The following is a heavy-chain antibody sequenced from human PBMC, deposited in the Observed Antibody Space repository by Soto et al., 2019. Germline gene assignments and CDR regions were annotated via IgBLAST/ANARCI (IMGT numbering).Heavy chain of an antibody. J-gene: IGHJ4*02. CDR3: AKDRYSSGWYAPGD. CDR2: ISYDGSNK. CDR1: GFTFSSYG. Sequence: QVQLVESGGGVVQPGRSLRLSCAASGFTFSSYGMHWVRQAPGKGLEWVAVISYDGSNKYYADSVKGRFTISRDNSKNTLYLQMNSLRAEDMAVYYCAKDRYSSGWYAPGDWGQGTLVTVSS. V-gene: IGHV3-30*18. D-gene: IGHD6-19*01.